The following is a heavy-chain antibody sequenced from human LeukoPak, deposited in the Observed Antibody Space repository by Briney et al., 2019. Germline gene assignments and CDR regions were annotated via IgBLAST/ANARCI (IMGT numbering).Heavy chain of an antibody. V-gene: IGHV3-23*01. D-gene: IGHD6-13*01. J-gene: IGHJ4*02. CDR2: ISGSGGST. Sequence: GGSLRLSCAASGFTFPNYAMSWVRQAPGKGLEWVSAISGSGGSTYYADSVKGRFTISRDNSKNTLYLQMNSLRAEDTAVYYCAKDTRRSYYSSSCLDYWGQGTLVTVSS. CDR1: GFTFPNYA. CDR3: AKDTRRSYYSSSCLDY.